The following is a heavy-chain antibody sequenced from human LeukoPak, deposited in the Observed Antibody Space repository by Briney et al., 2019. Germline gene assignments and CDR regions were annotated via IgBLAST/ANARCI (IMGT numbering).Heavy chain of an antibody. CDR3: ARGDLGAAAGTGGDY. J-gene: IGHJ4*02. CDR1: GYTFTGYY. Sequence: GASVKVSCKASGYTFTGYYMHWVRQAPGQGLEWMGWISPTSGGTNYAQKLQGRVTMTTDTSTSTAYMELRSLRSDDTAVYYCARGDLGAAAGTGGDYWGQGTLVTVSS. D-gene: IGHD6-13*01. CDR2: ISPTSGGT. V-gene: IGHV1-2*02.